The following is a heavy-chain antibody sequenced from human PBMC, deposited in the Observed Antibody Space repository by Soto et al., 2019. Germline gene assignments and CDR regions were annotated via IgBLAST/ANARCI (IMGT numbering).Heavy chain of an antibody. D-gene: IGHD6-19*01. CDR3: ARGLKSVAGIGDYYYGMDV. CDR1: GVVITSSHN. Sequence: SETLALTFTVSGVVITSSHNLIWIRQPPGKGMERIGEINHSGSTNYNPSLKSRVTISVDTSKNQFSLKLSSVTAADTAVYYCARGLKSVAGIGDYYYGMDVWGQGTTFTVSS. V-gene: IGHV4-34*01. CDR2: INHSGST. J-gene: IGHJ6*02.